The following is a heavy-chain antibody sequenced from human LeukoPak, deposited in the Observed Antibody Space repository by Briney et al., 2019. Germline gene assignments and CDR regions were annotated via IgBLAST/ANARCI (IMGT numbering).Heavy chain of an antibody. CDR1: GYTFTGYY. CDR2: INPNSGGT. Sequence: ASVKVSCKASGYTFTGYYMHWVRQAPGQGLEWMGWINPNSGGTNYAQKFQGRVTMTRDTSISTAYMELSRLRSDDTAVYYYAREGGPLLRYFDWLSWGQGTLVTVSS. V-gene: IGHV1-2*02. CDR3: AREGGPLLRYFDWLS. J-gene: IGHJ4*02. D-gene: IGHD3-9*01.